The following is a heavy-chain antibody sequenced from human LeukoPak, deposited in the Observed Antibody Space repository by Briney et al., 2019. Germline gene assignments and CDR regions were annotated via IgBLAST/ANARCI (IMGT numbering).Heavy chain of an antibody. CDR3: ARRAVGAKYFSY. J-gene: IGHJ4*02. CDR1: GGSFNGYY. D-gene: IGHD1-26*01. Sequence: SETLSLTCAVYGGSFNGYYWSWIRQPPGKGLEWIGDINHGGSTNHNPSLKSRVTVSVDTSKNQISLNLSSVTAADTAVYYCARRAVGAKYFSYWGQGTLVTVSS. V-gene: IGHV4-34*01. CDR2: INHGGST.